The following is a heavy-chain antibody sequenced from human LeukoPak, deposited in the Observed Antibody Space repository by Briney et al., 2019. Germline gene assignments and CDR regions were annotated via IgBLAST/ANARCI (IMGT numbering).Heavy chain of an antibody. Sequence: SETLSLTCTVSGGSVSSDTYFWSWVRQPPGKGLEWIGYIFYSGSTNYNPSLKSRVTISVDTSKNQFSLKLSSVTAADTAVYYCARSRGAAGSPYYFGYWGQGTLVTVSS. D-gene: IGHD1-26*01. J-gene: IGHJ4*02. CDR3: ARSRGAAGSPYYFGY. CDR1: GGSVSSDTYF. V-gene: IGHV4-61*01. CDR2: IFYSGST.